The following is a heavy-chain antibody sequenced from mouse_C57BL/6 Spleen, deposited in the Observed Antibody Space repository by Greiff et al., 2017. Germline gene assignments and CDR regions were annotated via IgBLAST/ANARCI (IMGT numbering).Heavy chain of an antibody. J-gene: IGHJ2*01. Sequence: EVKLVESGGGLVKPGGSLKLSCAASGFTFSSYAMSWVRQTPEKRLEWVATISDGGSYTYYPDNVKGRFTISRDNAKNNLYLQMSHLKSEDTAMYYCAREEKEYYFDYWGQGTTLTVSS. CDR3: AREEKEYYFDY. CDR1: GFTFSSYA. V-gene: IGHV5-4*01. CDR2: ISDGGSYT.